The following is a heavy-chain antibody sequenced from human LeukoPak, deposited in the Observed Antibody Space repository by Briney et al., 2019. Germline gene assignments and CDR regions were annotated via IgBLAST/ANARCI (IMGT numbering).Heavy chain of an antibody. CDR1: GGTFSSYA. V-gene: IGHV1-69*01. CDR3: AKDLIDYDILTGYSFDY. Sequence: SVKVSCKASGGTFSSYAISWVRQAPGQGLEWMGGIIPIFGTANYAQKFQGRVTITADESTSTAYMELSSLRSEDTAVYYCAKDLIDYDILTGYSFDYWGQGTLVTVSS. J-gene: IGHJ4*02. D-gene: IGHD3-9*01. CDR2: IIPIFGTA.